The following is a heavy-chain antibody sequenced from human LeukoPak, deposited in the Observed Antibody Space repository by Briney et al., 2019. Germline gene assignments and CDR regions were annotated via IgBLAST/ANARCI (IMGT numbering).Heavy chain of an antibody. CDR3: AKWLEGGRPDFDS. D-gene: IGHD2-15*01. CDR2: ISGGSGGT. CDR1: GFTFSNYA. J-gene: IGHJ4*02. Sequence: GGSLRLSCAASGFTFSNYAMNWVRQAPGKGLEWISAISGGSGGTYYGDSVKGRFTTSRDNSKNTVYLEMNSLRAEDTAVYYCAKWLEGGRPDFDSWGQGTLVTVSS. V-gene: IGHV3-23*01.